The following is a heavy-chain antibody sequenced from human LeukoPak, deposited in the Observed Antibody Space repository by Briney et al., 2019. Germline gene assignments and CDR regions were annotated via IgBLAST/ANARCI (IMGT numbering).Heavy chain of an antibody. CDR2: IYHSGST. J-gene: IGHJ4*02. CDR3: ARGGGYDSAFDY. V-gene: IGHV4-30-2*01. Sequence: PSQTLSLTCAVSGGSISSGGYSGSWIRQPPGKGLEWIGYIYHSGSTYYNPSLKSRVTISVDRSKNQFSLKLSSVTAADTAVYYSARGGGYDSAFDYWGQGTLVTVSS. CDR1: GGSISSGGYS. D-gene: IGHD5-12*01.